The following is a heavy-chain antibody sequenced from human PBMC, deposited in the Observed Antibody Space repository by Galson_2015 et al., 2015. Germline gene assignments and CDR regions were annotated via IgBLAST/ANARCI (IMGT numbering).Heavy chain of an antibody. J-gene: IGHJ4*02. V-gene: IGHV2-5*02. CDR1: GFSLSTSGVG. Sequence: PALVKPTQTLTLTCTFSGFSLSTSGVGVGWIRQPPGKALEWLAVICWDDDKRYSPSLKNRLTIIKDTSKNQVVLTMTNMDPVDTATYHCAHRDTARGPAWDTGFFDYWGQGTLVTVSS. CDR3: AHRDTARGPAWDTGFFDY. D-gene: IGHD1-26*01. CDR2: ICWDDDK.